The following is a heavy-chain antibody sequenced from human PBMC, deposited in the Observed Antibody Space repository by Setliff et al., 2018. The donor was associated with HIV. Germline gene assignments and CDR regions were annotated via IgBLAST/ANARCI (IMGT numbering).Heavy chain of an antibody. J-gene: IGHJ4*02. CDR2: IYYSGTT. CDR3: ASEAWTSYRSSSGYFDY. CDR1: GDSVSSASYY. D-gene: IGHD6-6*01. V-gene: IGHV4-61*01. Sequence: PSETLSLTCTVSGDSVSSASYYWSWIRQPPGKGLEWIGYIYYSGTTKYNPSLKSQVTISVDTSKNQFSLKLSSVTAADTAVYYCASEAWTSYRSSSGYFDYWGQGTLVTVS.